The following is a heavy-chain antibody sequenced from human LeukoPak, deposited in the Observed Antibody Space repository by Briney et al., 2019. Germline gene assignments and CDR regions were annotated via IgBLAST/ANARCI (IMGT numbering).Heavy chain of an antibody. D-gene: IGHD2-15*01. V-gene: IGHV3-23*01. Sequence: PGASLRLSCAASGFTFDTYAMSWVRQAPGKGLEWVSSISNSGGSTYYTDSLKGRFTISRDNSKDTLFLQMNSLRAEDTAVYYCAKNRRVEATPVDYWGRGTLVTVSS. CDR2: ISNSGGST. J-gene: IGHJ4*02. CDR1: GFTFDTYA. CDR3: AKNRRVEATPVDY.